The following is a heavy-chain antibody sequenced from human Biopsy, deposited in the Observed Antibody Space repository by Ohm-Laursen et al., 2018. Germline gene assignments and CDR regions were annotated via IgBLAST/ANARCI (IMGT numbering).Heavy chain of an antibody. Sequence: SLRLSCSASGFPVSDYYMHWVRQAPGKGLLWVSRIKRDGTTTDYAESVKGRFTISRDNAKNTLYLQMNSLRAEDTAVYYCARGGFFAYSTFDYWGQGALVTVSS. J-gene: IGHJ4*02. CDR2: IKRDGTTT. CDR3: ARGGFFAYSTFDY. V-gene: IGHV3-74*01. D-gene: IGHD4-11*01. CDR1: GFPVSDYY.